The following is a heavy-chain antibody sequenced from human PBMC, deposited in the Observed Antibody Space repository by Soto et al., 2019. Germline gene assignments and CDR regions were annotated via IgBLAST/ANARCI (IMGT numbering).Heavy chain of an antibody. CDR2: INHSGST. Sequence: PXETLSLTCAVYGGSFSGYYWSWIRQPPGKGLEWIGEINHSGSTNYNPSLKSRVTISVDTSKNQFSLKLSSVTAADTAVYYCARGGVFGYSYGLIYCGMDVWGQGTTVTVSS. CDR3: ARGGVFGYSYGLIYCGMDV. D-gene: IGHD5-18*01. V-gene: IGHV4-34*01. CDR1: GGSFSGYY. J-gene: IGHJ6*02.